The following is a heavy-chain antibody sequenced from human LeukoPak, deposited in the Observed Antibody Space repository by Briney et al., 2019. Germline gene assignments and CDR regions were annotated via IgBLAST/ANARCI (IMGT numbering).Heavy chain of an antibody. CDR2: ISSNGGTT. J-gene: IGHJ4*02. CDR3: ARAGPGLQLWLLFDY. Sequence: QSGGSLRLSCATSGFSFSSYAMSWVRQAPGKGLEHVSAISSNGGTTYYANSVKGRFTISRDNSKNTLYLQMGSLRAEDMAVYYCARAGPGLQLWLLFDYWGQGTLVTVSS. V-gene: IGHV3-64*01. D-gene: IGHD5-18*01. CDR1: GFSFSSYA.